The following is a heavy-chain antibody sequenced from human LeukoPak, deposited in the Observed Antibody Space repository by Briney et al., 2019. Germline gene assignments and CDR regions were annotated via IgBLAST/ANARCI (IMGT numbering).Heavy chain of an antibody. Sequence: GSSVKVSCKASGGTFSSYAIGWVRQAPGQGLEWMGGIIPIFGTANYAQKFQGRVTITADESTSTAYMELSSLRSEDTAVYYCARGSFQQWELLYDYWGQGTLVTVSS. CDR3: ARGSFQQWELLYDY. CDR2: IIPIFGTA. CDR1: GGTFSSYA. V-gene: IGHV1-69*01. J-gene: IGHJ4*02. D-gene: IGHD1-26*01.